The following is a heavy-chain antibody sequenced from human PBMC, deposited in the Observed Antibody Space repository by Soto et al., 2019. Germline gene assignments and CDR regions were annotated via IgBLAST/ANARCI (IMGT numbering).Heavy chain of an antibody. V-gene: IGHV3-21*01. CDR2: ISSSSSYI. J-gene: IGHJ6*02. Sequence: PGGSLRLSCAASGFTFSSYSMNWVRQAPGKGLEWVSSISSSSSYIYYADSVKGRFTISRDNAKNSLYLQMNSLRAEDTAVYYCARDRGYSYGDYYYYGMDVWGQGTTVTVSS. CDR1: GFTFSSYS. CDR3: ARDRGYSYGDYYYYGMDV. D-gene: IGHD5-18*01.